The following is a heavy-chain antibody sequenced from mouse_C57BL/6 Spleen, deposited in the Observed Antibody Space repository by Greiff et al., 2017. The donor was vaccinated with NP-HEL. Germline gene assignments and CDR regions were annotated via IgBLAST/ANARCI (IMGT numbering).Heavy chain of an antibody. V-gene: IGHV1-9*01. Sequence: VQLQESGAELMKPGASVKLSCKATGYTFTGYWIEWVKQRPGHGLEWIGEILPGSGSTNYNEKFKGKATFTADTSSNTAYMQLSSLTTGDSAIYYCAKEGGHLRVRYYFDYWGQGTTLTVSS. CDR1: GYTFTGYW. CDR3: AKEGGHLRVRYYFDY. CDR2: ILPGSGST. J-gene: IGHJ2*01. D-gene: IGHD3-2*02.